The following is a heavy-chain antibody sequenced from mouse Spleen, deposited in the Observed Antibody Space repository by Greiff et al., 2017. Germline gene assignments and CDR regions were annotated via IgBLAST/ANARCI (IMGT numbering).Heavy chain of an antibody. CDR1: GYTFTDYN. Sequence: EVMLVESGPELVKPGASVKMSCKASGYTFTDYNMHWVKQSHGKSLEWIGYINPNNGGTSYNQKFKGKATLTVNKSSSTAYMELRSLTSEDSAVYYCAKNPLYYDYDEGYAMDYWGQGTSVTVSS. CDR3: AKNPLYYDYDEGYAMDY. D-gene: IGHD2-4*01. V-gene: IGHV1-22*01. J-gene: IGHJ4*01. CDR2: INPNNGGT.